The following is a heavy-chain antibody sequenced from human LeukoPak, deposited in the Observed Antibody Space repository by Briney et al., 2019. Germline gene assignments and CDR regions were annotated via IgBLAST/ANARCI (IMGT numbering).Heavy chain of an antibody. Sequence: GASVKVSCKASGGTFSSYAISWVRQAPGQGLEWMGGIIPIFGTANYAQKFQGRVTITADESTSTAYMELSSLRSEDTAVYYCARDTPKYPHPATYYGMDVWGQGTTVTVSS. CDR3: ARDTPKYPHPATYYGMDV. V-gene: IGHV1-69*13. J-gene: IGHJ6*02. CDR1: GGTFSSYA. CDR2: IIPIFGTA. D-gene: IGHD2-15*01.